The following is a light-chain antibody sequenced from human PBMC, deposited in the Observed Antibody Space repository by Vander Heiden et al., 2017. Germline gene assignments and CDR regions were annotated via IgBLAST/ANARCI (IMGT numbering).Light chain of an antibody. J-gene: IGLJ2*01. CDR2: DVT. Sequence: QSALPQGASVSGSPGQSITISCSGGSSDVGNYNYVSWYQQHPGRAPKLIIYDVTNRPSGVSSRFSGSKSGNTASLTISGLQAEDEAQYYCSSYSASATLVIFGGGTKLTVL. CDR3: SSYSASATLVI. CDR1: SSDVGNYNY. V-gene: IGLV2-14*03.